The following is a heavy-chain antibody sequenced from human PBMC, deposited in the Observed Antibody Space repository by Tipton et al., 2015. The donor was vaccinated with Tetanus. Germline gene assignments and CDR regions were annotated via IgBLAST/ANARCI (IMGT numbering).Heavy chain of an antibody. Sequence: SLRLSCAASGFTFNGYGMHWVRQAPGKGLVWLGLVWYDGSRQYYADSVKGRFTISRDNSKNTVDLQMDNLRDADAAVYYCARERSLGGVGPVGARGQGALVAFSS. CDR3: ARERSLGGVGPVGA. J-gene: IGHJ4*02. D-gene: IGHD3-16*01. V-gene: IGHV3-33*01. CDR1: GFTFNGYG. CDR2: VWYDGSRQ.